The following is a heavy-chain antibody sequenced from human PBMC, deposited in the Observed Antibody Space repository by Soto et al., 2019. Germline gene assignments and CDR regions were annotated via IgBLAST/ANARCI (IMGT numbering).Heavy chain of an antibody. D-gene: IGHD3-22*01. V-gene: IGHV1-69*13. CDR1: GGTFSSYA. Sequence: GASVKVSCKASGGTFSSYAISWVRQAPGQGLEWMGGIIPIFGTANYAQKFQGRVTITADESTSTAYMELSSLRSEDTAVYYCARGRTSSGYSLFDPWGQGTLVTVSS. CDR2: IIPIFGTA. CDR3: ARGRTSSGYSLFDP. J-gene: IGHJ5*02.